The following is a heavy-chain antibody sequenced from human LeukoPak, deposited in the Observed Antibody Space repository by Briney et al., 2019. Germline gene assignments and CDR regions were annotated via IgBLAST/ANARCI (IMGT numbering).Heavy chain of an antibody. J-gene: IGHJ1*01. Sequence: GGSLRLSCAASGFTFSSYSMNWVRQAPGKGLEWVSSISSSSSYIYYADSVKGRFTISRDNAKNSLYLQMNSLRAEDTAVYYCARDSGQYCSSTRCYFQHWGQGTLVTVSS. CDR3: ARDSGQYCSSTRCYFQH. V-gene: IGHV3-21*01. CDR2: ISSSSSYI. D-gene: IGHD2-2*01. CDR1: GFTFSSYS.